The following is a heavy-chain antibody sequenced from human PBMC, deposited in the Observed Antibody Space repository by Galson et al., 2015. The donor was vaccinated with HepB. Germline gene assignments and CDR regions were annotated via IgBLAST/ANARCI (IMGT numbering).Heavy chain of an antibody. CDR1: GFTFSDFV. CDR3: AEGSYWRRGYHFDY. Sequence: SLRLSCAASGFTFSDFVMHWVRQAPGKGLEWVSFISSSGSHQYFADFVKGRFTTSRDNSKNTLFLQMNSLRPDDTAVYYCAEGSYWRRGYHFDYWGRGALVTVSS. J-gene: IGHJ4*02. V-gene: IGHV3-30*03. D-gene: IGHD5-18*01. CDR2: ISSSGSHQ.